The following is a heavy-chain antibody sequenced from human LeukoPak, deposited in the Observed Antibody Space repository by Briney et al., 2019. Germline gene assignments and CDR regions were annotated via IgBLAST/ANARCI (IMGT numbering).Heavy chain of an antibody. CDR3: TRDQAIAAADSFYYYYGMDV. V-gene: IGHV3-49*04. CDR2: IRSKAYGGTT. J-gene: IGHJ6*02. CDR1: GFTFGDYA. Sequence: GGSLRLSCTASGFTFGDYAMSWVRQAPGKGLEWVGFIRSKAYGGTTEYAASVKGRFTISRDDSKSIAYLRMNSLKTEDTAVYYCTRDQAIAAADSFYYYYGMDVWGQGTTATVSS. D-gene: IGHD6-13*01.